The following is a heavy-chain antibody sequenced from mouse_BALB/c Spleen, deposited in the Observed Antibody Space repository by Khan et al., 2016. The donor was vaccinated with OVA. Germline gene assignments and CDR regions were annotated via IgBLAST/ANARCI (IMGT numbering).Heavy chain of an antibody. CDR1: GFSLTSYG. V-gene: IGHV2-3*01. CDR2: IWGDGNT. Sequence: QVQLKQSGPGLVAPSQSLSITCTVSGFSLTSYGVSWVRQPPGKGLEWLGVIWGDGNTHFHSALRSRLSISKDNSKSQVFLKLNSLQTDDTATYYCAKDRGYDAVDYWGQGTSVTVSS. CDR3: AKDRGYDAVDY. J-gene: IGHJ4*01.